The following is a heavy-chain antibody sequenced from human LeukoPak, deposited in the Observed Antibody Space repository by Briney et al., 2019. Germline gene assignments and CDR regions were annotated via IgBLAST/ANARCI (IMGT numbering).Heavy chain of an antibody. Sequence: PSETLSLTCAVYGGSFSSYYWSWIRQPPGKGLEWIGEINHSGSTNYNPSLKSRVTISVDTSKNQFSLKLSSVTAADTAVYYCARCVVPAAAGFDYWGQGTLVTVSS. CDR1: GGSFSSYY. CDR3: ARCVVPAAAGFDY. CDR2: INHSGST. D-gene: IGHD2-2*01. V-gene: IGHV4-34*01. J-gene: IGHJ4*02.